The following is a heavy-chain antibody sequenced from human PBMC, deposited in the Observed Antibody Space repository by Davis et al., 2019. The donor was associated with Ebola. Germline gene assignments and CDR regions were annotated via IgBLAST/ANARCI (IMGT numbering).Heavy chain of an antibody. J-gene: IGHJ6*02. V-gene: IGHV6-1*01. CDR1: GDSVSSNSAA. CDR3: ARDVGGGFRTHYYYYYGMDV. Sequence: SQTLSLTCAISGDSVSSNSAAWNWIRQSPSRGLEWLGRTYYRSKWYNDYAVSVKSRITINPDTSKNQFSLQLNSVTPEDTAVYYCARDVGGGFRTHYYYYYGMDVWGQGTTVTVSS. CDR2: TYYRSKWYN. D-gene: IGHD2-15*01.